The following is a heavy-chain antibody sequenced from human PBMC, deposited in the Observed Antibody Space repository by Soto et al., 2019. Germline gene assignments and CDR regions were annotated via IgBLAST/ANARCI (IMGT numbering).Heavy chain of an antibody. CDR1: GFSFSNDW. D-gene: IGHD3-10*01. CDR2: IKSKADGGAT. Sequence: EVQLVESGGGLVKPGGSPRLSCAASGFSFSNDWMNWVRQAPGKGLEWVGRIKSKADGGATDYAAPVKGRFTISRDNSENMLYLQMNSLKTEDTAVYYCDTDRGSGSGAIDYWGQGTLVTVSS. CDR3: DTDRGSGSGAIDY. V-gene: IGHV3-15*07. J-gene: IGHJ4*02.